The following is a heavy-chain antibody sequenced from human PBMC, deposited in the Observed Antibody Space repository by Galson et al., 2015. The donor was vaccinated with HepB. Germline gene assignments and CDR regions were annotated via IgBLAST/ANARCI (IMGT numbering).Heavy chain of an antibody. J-gene: IGHJ3*02. CDR1: GFTFSSYS. V-gene: IGHV3-21*01. Sequence: SLRLSCAASGFTFSSYSMNWVRQAPGKGLEWVTSISSSSSYIYYADSVKGRFTISRDNAKNSLYLQMNSLRAEDTAVYYCARSIAAEYAFDIWGQGTMVTVSS. CDR3: ARSIAAEYAFDI. CDR2: ISSSSSYI. D-gene: IGHD6-13*01.